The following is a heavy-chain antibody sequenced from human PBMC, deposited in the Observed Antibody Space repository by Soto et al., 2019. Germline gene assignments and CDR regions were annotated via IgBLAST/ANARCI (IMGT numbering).Heavy chain of an antibody. V-gene: IGHV3-23*01. Sequence: EVQLLESGGGIVQPGTSLRLSCAVSGFTFNNYAMNWVRQAPGKGLEWISGISASGGSTYYADSVKGRFTISRDRSKNKLSLQMNSLRADDSAIYYCVIHFYSGSGTYHAVDYWGQGTLVTVSS. CDR3: VIHFYSGSGTYHAVDY. CDR2: ISASGGST. J-gene: IGHJ4*02. CDR1: GFTFNNYA. D-gene: IGHD3-10*01.